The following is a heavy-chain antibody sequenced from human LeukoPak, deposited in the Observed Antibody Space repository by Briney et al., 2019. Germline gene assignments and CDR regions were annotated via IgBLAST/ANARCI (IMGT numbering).Heavy chain of an antibody. J-gene: IGHJ4*02. Sequence: PGGSLRLSCAASGFTFRSYGMSWVRQAPGKGLQWVSTMSATGSDIHHADSVKGRFTISRDNSKNTLYLQMNSLRAEDTAVYYCAREGAVVPAANPFDYWGQGTLVTVSS. CDR2: MSATGSDI. V-gene: IGHV3-23*01. CDR3: AREGAVVPAANPFDY. D-gene: IGHD2-2*01. CDR1: GFTFRSYG.